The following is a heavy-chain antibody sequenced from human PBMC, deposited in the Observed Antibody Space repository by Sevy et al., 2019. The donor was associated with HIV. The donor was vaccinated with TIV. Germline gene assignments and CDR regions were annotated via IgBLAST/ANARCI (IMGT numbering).Heavy chain of an antibody. J-gene: IGHJ4*02. V-gene: IGHV3-7*01. Sequence: GGSLRLSCAASGLTFSSYWMSWVRQAPGKGLEWLATISLDGSETFYVDSVKDRFTISRHNPRKSVYVQMTSLSAEDTAVYYCARLFYGAEDYWGQGTLVTVS. CDR2: ISLDGSET. CDR1: GLTFSSYW. CDR3: ARLFYGAEDY. D-gene: IGHD3-10*01.